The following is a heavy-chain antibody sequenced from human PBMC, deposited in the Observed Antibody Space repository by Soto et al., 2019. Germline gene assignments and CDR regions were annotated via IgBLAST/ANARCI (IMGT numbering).Heavy chain of an antibody. Sequence: VQLVQSGAEVKKPGSSVKVSCTASGGSFSSYAINWVRQAPGQGLEWMGGIIPAFGTAKYAQKFQGRVTITADESTSTGYMELTSLRSEDTAMYYCARGASHYYDSSGYQSYFDYWGQGTLVTVSS. CDR3: ARGASHYYDSSGYQSYFDY. CDR2: IIPAFGTA. J-gene: IGHJ4*02. V-gene: IGHV1-69*01. CDR1: GGSFSSYA. D-gene: IGHD3-22*01.